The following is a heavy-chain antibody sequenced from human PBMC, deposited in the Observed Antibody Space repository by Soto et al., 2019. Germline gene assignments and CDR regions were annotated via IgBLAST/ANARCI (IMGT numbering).Heavy chain of an antibody. CDR3: AKSITARPFDY. J-gene: IGHJ4*02. Sequence: GESLKISCAASGFTVSSNYMSWVRQAPGKGLEWVSVIYSGGSTYYADSVKGRFTISRDNSKNTLYLQMNSLRAEDTAVYYCAKSITARPFDYWGQGALVTVSS. CDR2: IYSGGST. CDR1: GFTVSSNY. D-gene: IGHD6-6*01. V-gene: IGHV3-66*01.